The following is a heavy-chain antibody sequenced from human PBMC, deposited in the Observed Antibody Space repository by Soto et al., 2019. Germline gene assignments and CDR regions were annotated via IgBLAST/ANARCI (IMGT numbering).Heavy chain of an antibody. CDR1: GFTFDDYA. CDR2: ISWNSGSI. J-gene: IGHJ3*02. Sequence: PGGSLRLSCAASGFTFDDYAMHWVRQAPGKGLEWVSGISWNSGSIGYADSVKGRFTISRDNAKNSLYLQMNSLRAEDTALYYCAKDTTVAGTGAFDIWGQGTMVTVSS. D-gene: IGHD6-19*01. V-gene: IGHV3-9*01. CDR3: AKDTTVAGTGAFDI.